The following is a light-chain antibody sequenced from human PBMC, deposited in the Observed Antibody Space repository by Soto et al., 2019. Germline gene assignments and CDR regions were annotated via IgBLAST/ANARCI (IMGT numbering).Light chain of an antibody. CDR1: SSDVGGYNY. CDR2: DVS. J-gene: IGLJ2*01. Sequence: QSALTQPASVSGSPGQSITISCTGTSSDVGGYNYVSWYQQHPGKAPKLMIYDVSNRPSGVSNRFSGSRSGNTASLIISGRQTEDEADYYCSSYTVSSTVIFGGGTKLTVL. CDR3: SSYTVSSTVI. V-gene: IGLV2-14*01.